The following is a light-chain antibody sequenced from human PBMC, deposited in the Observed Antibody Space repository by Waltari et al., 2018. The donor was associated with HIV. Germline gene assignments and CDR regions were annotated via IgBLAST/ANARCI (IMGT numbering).Light chain of an antibody. V-gene: IGKV4-1*01. Sequence: DIVMTQSPDSLAVSLGERATINCKSSQSVLYSSNNKNYLAWYQQKPGQPPKLLIYWASTRESGVPDRFSGSGSGTDFTLTISSLQAEDVAVYYGQQYYSTPPTWTFGQGTKVEIK. J-gene: IGKJ1*01. CDR2: WAS. CDR3: QQYYSTPPTWT. CDR1: QSVLYSSNNKNY.